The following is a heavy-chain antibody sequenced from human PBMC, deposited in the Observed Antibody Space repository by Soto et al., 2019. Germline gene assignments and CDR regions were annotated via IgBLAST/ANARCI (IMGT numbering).Heavy chain of an antibody. D-gene: IGHD4-17*01. J-gene: IGHJ4*02. CDR1: GFTFSSYA. Sequence: EVQLLESGGGLVQPGGSLRLSCAASGFTFSSYAMSWVRQAPGKGLEWVSTISSSGGSTYYADSVKGRLTISRDNSKTPLYLQMNSLRAEDTAVYYCAKSPHDYSHDYWGQGTLVTVSS. CDR3: AKSPHDYSHDY. CDR2: ISSSGGST. V-gene: IGHV3-23*01.